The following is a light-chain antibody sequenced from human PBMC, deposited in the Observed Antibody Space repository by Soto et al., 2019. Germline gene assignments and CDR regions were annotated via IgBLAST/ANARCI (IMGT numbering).Light chain of an antibody. V-gene: IGLV1-44*01. CDR1: TSNIESHP. CDR2: TNN. CDR3: SSYTNINTRACV. Sequence: QSVLTQPPSASGTPGQRLTISCSGSTSNIESHPVNWFQQVPGAAPKLLIKTNNQRPSGVPDRFSGSKSGASASLAISGLQSEDEAEYYCSSYTNINTRACVFGTGTKSPS. J-gene: IGLJ1*01.